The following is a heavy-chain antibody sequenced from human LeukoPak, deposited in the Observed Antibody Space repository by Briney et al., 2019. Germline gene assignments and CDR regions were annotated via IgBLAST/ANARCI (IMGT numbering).Heavy chain of an antibody. D-gene: IGHD3-22*01. CDR2: IYYDGST. Sequence: PSETLSLTCTVSGGSISNDNYYWGWIRQPPGKGLEWIGSIYYDGSTYYNPSLKGRVTMFVDSSKKQFSLRVSSVTAADTAVYYCVRLPGNDRDYYYTIDYWGQGTLVTVSS. CDR3: VRLPGNDRDYYYTIDY. V-gene: IGHV4-39*01. CDR1: GGSISNDNYY. J-gene: IGHJ4*02.